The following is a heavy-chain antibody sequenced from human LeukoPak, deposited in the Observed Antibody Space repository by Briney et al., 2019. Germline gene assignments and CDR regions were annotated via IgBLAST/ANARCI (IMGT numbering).Heavy chain of an antibody. CDR1: GGTFSSYA. J-gene: IGHJ4*02. D-gene: IGHD3-22*01. CDR3: ARGTLSGYSVDY. V-gene: IGHV1-69*04. Sequence: ASMKVSCKASGGTFSSYAITWVRQAPGQGLEWMGRIIPILGIANYAQKFQGRVTITADKSTSTAYMELSSLRSEDTAVYYCARGTLSGYSVDYWGQGTLVTVSS. CDR2: IIPILGIA.